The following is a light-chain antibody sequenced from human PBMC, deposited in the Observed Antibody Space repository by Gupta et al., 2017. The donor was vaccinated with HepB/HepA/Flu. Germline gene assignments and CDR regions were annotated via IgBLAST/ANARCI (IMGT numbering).Light chain of an antibody. CDR1: QSVLYNSNNKNS. Sequence: IVMTQSPDSLAVSLGERATINCKSSQSVLYNSNNKNSLAWYQQKARKPPKLLTYWASTRESGVPDRISSSGSGADVTLTISSLQAEDVAVYDGKEYYRTPWTFGQGTKVEIK. CDR3: KEYYRTPWT. V-gene: IGKV4-1*01. J-gene: IGKJ1*01. CDR2: WAS.